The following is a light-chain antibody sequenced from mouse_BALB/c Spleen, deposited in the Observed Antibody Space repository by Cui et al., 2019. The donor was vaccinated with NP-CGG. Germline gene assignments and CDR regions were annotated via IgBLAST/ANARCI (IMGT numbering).Light chain of an antibody. V-gene: IGLV1*01. J-gene: IGLJ1*01. CDR1: TGAVTTSNY. CDR2: GTN. Sequence: QAVVTQESAPTTSPGETVTLTCRSSTGAVTTSNYANWVQEKPEHLFTGLIGGTNNRAPGVPARFSGSLIGDKAALTITRAQTEDEAIYFCALWYSNHWVFGGGTKLTVL. CDR3: ALWYSNHWV.